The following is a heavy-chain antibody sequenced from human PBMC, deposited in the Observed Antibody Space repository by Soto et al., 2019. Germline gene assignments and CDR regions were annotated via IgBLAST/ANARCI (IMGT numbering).Heavy chain of an antibody. V-gene: IGHV4-31*03. CDR3: ARVPLSGDDILTGFWFDP. Sequence: SETLSLTCTVSGGSISSGGYYWSWIRQHPGKGLEWIGYIYYSGSTYYNPSLKSRVTISVDTSKNQFSLKLSSVTAADTAVYYCARVPLSGDDILTGFWFDPWGQGTLVTVS. D-gene: IGHD3-9*01. CDR2: IYYSGST. J-gene: IGHJ5*02. CDR1: GGSISSGGYY.